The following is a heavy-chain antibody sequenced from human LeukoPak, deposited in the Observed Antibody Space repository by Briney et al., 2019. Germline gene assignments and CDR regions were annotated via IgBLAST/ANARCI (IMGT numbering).Heavy chain of an antibody. CDR3: ANPYYGSGSYYNRHAFDI. CDR2: ISGSGGST. CDR1: GFTFSSYA. J-gene: IGHJ3*02. Sequence: GGSLRLSRAASGFTFSSYAMSWVRQAPGKGLEWVSAISGSGGSTYYADSVKGRFTISRDNSKNTLYLQMNSLRAEDTAVYYCANPYYGSGSYYNRHAFDIWGQGTMVTVSS. V-gene: IGHV3-23*01. D-gene: IGHD3-10*01.